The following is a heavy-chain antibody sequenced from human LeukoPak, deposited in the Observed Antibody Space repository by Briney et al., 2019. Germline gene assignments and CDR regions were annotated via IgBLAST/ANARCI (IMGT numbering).Heavy chain of an antibody. CDR3: ARASDYYYYHGMDV. CDR2: ISAYNGNT. V-gene: IGHV1-18*01. CDR1: GYTFTSYG. Sequence: ASVKVSCKASGYTFTSYGISWVRQAPGQGLEWMGWISAYNGNTNYAQKLQGRVTMTTDTSTSTAYMELRSLRSDDTAVYYCARASDYYYYHGMDVWGQGTTVTVSS. J-gene: IGHJ6*02.